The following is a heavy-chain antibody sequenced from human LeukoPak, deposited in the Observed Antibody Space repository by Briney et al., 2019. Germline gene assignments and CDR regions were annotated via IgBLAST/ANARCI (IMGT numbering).Heavy chain of an antibody. D-gene: IGHD1-26*01. J-gene: IGHJ4*02. CDR1: GYTFTGYY. V-gene: IGHV1-18*03. Sequence: ASVKVSCKASGYTFTGYYMHWVRQAPGLGLEWMGWISTYNGNTNYAQKLQGRVTMTTDTSTSTAYMELRSLKSDDMAVYYCARDFTGGNYFNDYWGQGTLVTVSS. CDR3: ARDFTGGNYFNDY. CDR2: ISTYNGNT.